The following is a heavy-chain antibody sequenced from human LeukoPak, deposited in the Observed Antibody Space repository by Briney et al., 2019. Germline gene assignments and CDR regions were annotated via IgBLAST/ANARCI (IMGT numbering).Heavy chain of an antibody. J-gene: IGHJ4*02. D-gene: IGHD6-6*01. CDR1: GFTFDDYA. CDR3: AKGSGRYSSSPGDY. Sequence: GGSLRLSCPASGFTFDDYAMHWVRQAPGKGLEWVSGISWNRGSIGYADSVKGRFTISRDNARNSLYLQMNSLRPEDMALYYCAKGSGRYSSSPGDYWGQGTLVTVSS. CDR2: ISWNRGSI. V-gene: IGHV3-9*03.